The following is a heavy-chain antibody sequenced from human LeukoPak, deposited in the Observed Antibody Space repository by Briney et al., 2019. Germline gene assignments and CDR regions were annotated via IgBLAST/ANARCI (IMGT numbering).Heavy chain of an antibody. Sequence: SETLSLTCAVYGVSFSGHYWSWIRQPPGKGLEWIGEINHSGSTNYNPSLKSRVTISIDTSKNQFSLKLSSVTAADTAVYYCAREEQLVFDSWGQGTLVTISS. V-gene: IGHV4-34*01. CDR2: INHSGST. D-gene: IGHD6-6*01. CDR1: GVSFSGHY. J-gene: IGHJ4*02. CDR3: AREEQLVFDS.